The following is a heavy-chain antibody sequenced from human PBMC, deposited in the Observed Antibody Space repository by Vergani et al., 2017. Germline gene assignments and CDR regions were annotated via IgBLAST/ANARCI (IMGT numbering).Heavy chain of an antibody. Sequence: EVQLVESGGGLVQPGGSLRLSCSASGFTFSSYAMHWVRQAPGKGLEYVSAISSNGGSTYYADSVKGRFTISRDNSKNTLYLQMSSLRAEDTAVYYCVKDADLGQQDAFDIWGQGTMVTVSA. CDR2: ISSNGGST. CDR3: VKDADLGQQDAFDI. D-gene: IGHD3-16*01. V-gene: IGHV3-64D*06. CDR1: GFTFSSYA. J-gene: IGHJ3*02.